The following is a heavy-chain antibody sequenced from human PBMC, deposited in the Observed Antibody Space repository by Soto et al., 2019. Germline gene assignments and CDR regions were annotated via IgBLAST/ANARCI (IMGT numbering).Heavy chain of an antibody. CDR3: GSLPVGAYFEYFQH. V-gene: IGHV5-51*01. CDR1: GYTFTSQW. J-gene: IGHJ1*01. CDR2: IFPGDSDT. D-gene: IGHD1-26*01. Sequence: GESLKISCKASGYTFTSQWIGWVRQMPGKGLEWVGIIFPGDSDTRISPSFQGQVTMPADKSISTAYLQWTSLKASDTAMYYCGSLPVGAYFEYFQHWGQGTVVTVSS.